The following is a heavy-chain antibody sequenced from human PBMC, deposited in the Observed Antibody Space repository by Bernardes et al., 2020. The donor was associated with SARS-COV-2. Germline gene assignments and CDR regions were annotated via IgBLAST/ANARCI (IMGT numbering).Heavy chain of an antibody. CDR3: VRCGGDY. CDR1: GFSFSIYW. V-gene: IGHV3-7*01. CDR2: IHQDGSEK. J-gene: IGHJ4*02. Sequence: GGSLRLSCAASGFSFSIYWMSWVRQAPGKGLEWVANIHQDGSEKNYADSVKGRFSISRDNAKESVYLEMTSLRVEDTAMYYGVRCGGDYWGQGTLHTVSS. D-gene: IGHD3-16*01.